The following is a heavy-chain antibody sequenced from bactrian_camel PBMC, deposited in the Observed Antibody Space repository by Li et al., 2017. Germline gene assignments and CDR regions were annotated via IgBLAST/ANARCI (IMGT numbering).Heavy chain of an antibody. CDR2: LAADGRR. V-gene: IGHV3S53*01. D-gene: IGHD5*01. Sequence: VQLVESGGNSVQAGGSLRLSCAVSGSTVSSRCMAWSCQTPGKEREEVARLAADGRRSYADFVKGRFTIYRDTAENTLYLQMDSLKPEDSAMYYCARSRFVFRGCDLSTSGYYYGGQGTQVTVS. J-gene: IGHJ4*01. CDR1: GSTVSSRC. CDR3: ARSRFVFRGCDLSTSGYYY.